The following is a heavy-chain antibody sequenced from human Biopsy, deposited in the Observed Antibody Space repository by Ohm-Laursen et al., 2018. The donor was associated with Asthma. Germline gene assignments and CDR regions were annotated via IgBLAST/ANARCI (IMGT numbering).Heavy chain of an antibody. J-gene: IGHJ4*02. CDR3: ARKAGSCISRTCYSLDF. D-gene: IGHD2-2*01. CDR2: INSVFGTT. V-gene: IGHV1-69*13. Sequence: SVKVSCKSLGGTFNTYVIGWVRQAPGQGLEWMGGINSVFGTTTYPQKFQDRVTITADDSTSTVYMGLSSLRSEDTAVYYCARKAGSCISRTCYSLDFWGQGTLVIVSS. CDR1: GGTFNTYV.